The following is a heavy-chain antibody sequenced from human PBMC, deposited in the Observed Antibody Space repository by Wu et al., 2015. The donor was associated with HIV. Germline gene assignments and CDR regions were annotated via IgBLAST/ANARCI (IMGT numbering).Heavy chain of an antibody. V-gene: IGHV1-18*01. J-gene: IGHJ4*02. CDR1: GYTFTSYG. D-gene: IGHD3-22*01. Sequence: QVQLVQSGAEVKKPGASVKVSCKASGYTFTSYGISWVRQAPGQGLEWMGWISAYNGNTNYAQKLQGRVTMTTDTSTSTAYMELRSLRSDDTAVYYCARVYPHDSSGYPWYFDYWGQGTLVTVSS. CDR3: ARVYPHDSSGYPWYFDY. CDR2: ISAYNGNT.